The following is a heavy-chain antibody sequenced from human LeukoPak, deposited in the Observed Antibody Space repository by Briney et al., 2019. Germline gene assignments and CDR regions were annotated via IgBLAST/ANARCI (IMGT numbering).Heavy chain of an antibody. Sequence: ESGPTLVKPTQTLTLTCTFSGFSLYNSGVGVGWIRQPPGKALEWLALIYWNDDKRYSPSLKSRLTITKDTSKNQVVLTMTNMDLVDTATYYCAHTSYSSSWYLVEDYWGQGTLVTVSS. V-gene: IGHV2-5*01. CDR1: GFSLYNSGVG. J-gene: IGHJ4*02. CDR3: AHTSYSSSWYLVEDY. CDR2: IYWNDDK. D-gene: IGHD6-13*01.